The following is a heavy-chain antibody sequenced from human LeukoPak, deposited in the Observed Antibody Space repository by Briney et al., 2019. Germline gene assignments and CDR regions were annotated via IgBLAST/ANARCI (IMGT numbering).Heavy chain of an antibody. CDR1: GFTFSGYW. J-gene: IGHJ4*02. Sequence: TGGSLRLSCAVSGFTFSGYWMSWVRQAPGKGLEWVANIKQDGSEKYYVDSVKGRFTISRDNAKNSLYLQMNSLRVEDTAVYYCASWPVGWYGEDSWGQGTLVTVSS. CDR3: ASWPVGWYGEDS. D-gene: IGHD6-19*01. CDR2: IKQDGSEK. V-gene: IGHV3-7*03.